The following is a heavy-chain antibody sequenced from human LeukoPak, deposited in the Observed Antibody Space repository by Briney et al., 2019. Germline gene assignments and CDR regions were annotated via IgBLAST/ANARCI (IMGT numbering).Heavy chain of an antibody. D-gene: IGHD2-21*02. CDR3: ARGGFYCGGDCYVDY. V-gene: IGHV4-34*01. CDR1: GGSFSTYY. J-gene: IGHJ4*02. Sequence: SETLSLTCAVYGGSFSTYYWSWIRQPPGKGLEWIGEINHSGSTNYNPSLKSRVTISVDTSKNQFSLKLSSVIAADTAVYYCARGGFYCGGDCYVDYWGQGTLVTVSS. CDR2: INHSGST.